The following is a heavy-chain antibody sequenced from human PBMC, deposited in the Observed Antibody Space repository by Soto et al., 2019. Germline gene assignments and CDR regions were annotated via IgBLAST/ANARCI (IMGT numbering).Heavy chain of an antibody. D-gene: IGHD4-4*01. CDR2: IWYDGSNK. Sequence: GGSLRLSCAASGFTFSSYGMHWVRQAPGKGLEWVAVIWYDGSNKYYADSVKGRFTISRDNSKNTLYLQMNSLRAEDTAGDYCARDVRWKGYNNSDPSYYYYYGMDVWGQGTTVTVSS. CDR1: GFTFSSYG. J-gene: IGHJ6*02. CDR3: ARDVRWKGYNNSDPSYYYYYGMDV. V-gene: IGHV3-33*01.